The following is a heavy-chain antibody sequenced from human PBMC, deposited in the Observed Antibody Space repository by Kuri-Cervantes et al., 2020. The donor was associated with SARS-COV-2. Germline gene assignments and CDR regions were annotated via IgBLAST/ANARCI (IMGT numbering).Heavy chain of an antibody. V-gene: IGHV3-30-3*01. CDR2: VSYDGSKK. Sequence: GGSLRLSCAASGFTFSSYAMHWVRQAPGKGLEWVAVVSYDGSKKCYADSVKGRFTISRDNAKNSLYLQMNSLRAEDTAVYYCARTSTWSIYFDYWGQGTLVTVSS. CDR1: GFTFSSYA. CDR3: ARTSTWSIYFDY. J-gene: IGHJ4*02. D-gene: IGHD2-8*02.